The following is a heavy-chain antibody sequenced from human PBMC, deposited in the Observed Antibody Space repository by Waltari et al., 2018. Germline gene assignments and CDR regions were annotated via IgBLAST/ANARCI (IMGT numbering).Heavy chain of an antibody. CDR1: GFTFSSYW. V-gene: IGHV3-7*03. D-gene: IGHD3-10*01. Sequence: EVQLVESGGGLVQPGGSLRLSCAASGFTFSSYWMSWVSQAPGKGLEWVANIKQDGSEKYYVDSVKGRFTISRDNAKNSLYLQMNSLRAEDTAVYYCARVLLSGLRGFDPWGQGTLVTVSS. CDR2: IKQDGSEK. J-gene: IGHJ5*02. CDR3: ARVLLSGLRGFDP.